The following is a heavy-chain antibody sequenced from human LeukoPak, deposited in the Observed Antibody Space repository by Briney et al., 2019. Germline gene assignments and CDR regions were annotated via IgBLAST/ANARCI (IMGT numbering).Heavy chain of an antibody. J-gene: IGHJ3*02. CDR2: ISSSSSYI. D-gene: IGHD3-9*01. CDR1: GFTFSSYS. CDR3: ARSYYDILTGYAPGAFDI. V-gene: IGHV3-21*01. Sequence: GGSLRLSCAASGFTFSSYSMNWVRQAPGKGREWVSSISSSSSYIYYADSVKGRFTISRDNAKNSLYLKMNSLRAEDTAVYCCARSYYDILTGYAPGAFDIWGQGTMVTVSS.